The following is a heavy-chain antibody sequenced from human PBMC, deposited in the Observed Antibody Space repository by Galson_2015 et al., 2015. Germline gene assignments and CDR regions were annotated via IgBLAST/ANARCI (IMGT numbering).Heavy chain of an antibody. J-gene: IGHJ4*02. V-gene: IGHV3-53*01. CDR3: AIGKEVWSRLDH. CDR2: IYRRGSI. CDR1: GFTVSSNY. D-gene: IGHD3-10*01. Sequence: SLRLSCAASGFTVSSNYMSWVRQAPGKGLEWVSVIYRRGSIYYADSVKARFTISRDNSKNMLYLQKNSLRAEDTAVYYCAIGKEVWSRLDHWGQGTLVTVSS.